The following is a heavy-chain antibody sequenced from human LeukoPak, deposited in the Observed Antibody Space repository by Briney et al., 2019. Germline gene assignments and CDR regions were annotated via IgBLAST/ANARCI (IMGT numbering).Heavy chain of an antibody. V-gene: IGHV4-59*01. CDR1: GGSISGWY. D-gene: IGHD6-19*01. CDR3: ARETSLAGFASGLGFNY. CDR2: IYGSGNT. Sequence: SETLSLTCTVSGGSISGWYWSWIRQPPGKGPEWIGYIYGSGNTNYNPSLKCRVTMSIDTSKNQFSLKLTSVTAADTATYYCARETSLAGFASGLGFNYWGQGILVTVSS. J-gene: IGHJ4*02.